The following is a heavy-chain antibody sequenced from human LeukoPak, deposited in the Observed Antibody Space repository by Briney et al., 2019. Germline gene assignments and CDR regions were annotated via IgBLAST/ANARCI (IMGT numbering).Heavy chain of an antibody. V-gene: IGHV1-8*01. D-gene: IGHD3-16*02. J-gene: IGHJ4*02. CDR2: MNPNSGNT. Sequence: ASVKVSCKASGYTFTSYDINWVRQATGQGLEWMGWMNPNSGNTGYAQKFQGRVTMTRNTSISTAYMELSSLRSEDTAVYYCAFMITFGGVIGNYWGQGTLVTVSS. CDR3: AFMITFGGVIGNY. CDR1: GYTFTSYD.